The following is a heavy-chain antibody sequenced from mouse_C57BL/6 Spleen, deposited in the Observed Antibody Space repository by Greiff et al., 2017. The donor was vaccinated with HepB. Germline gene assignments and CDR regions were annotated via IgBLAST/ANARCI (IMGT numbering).Heavy chain of an antibody. V-gene: IGHV1-62-2*01. CDR1: GYTFTEYT. CDR2: FYPGSGSI. Sequence: VQLQQSGAELVKPGASVKLSCKASGYTFTEYTIHWVKQRSGQGLEWIGWFYPGSGSIKYNEKFKDKATLTADKSSSTGYMELSRLTSEDSAVYFCARPHYYGSSDGWYFDGWGTGTTGTVSS. D-gene: IGHD1-1*01. CDR3: ARPHYYGSSDGWYFDG. J-gene: IGHJ1*03.